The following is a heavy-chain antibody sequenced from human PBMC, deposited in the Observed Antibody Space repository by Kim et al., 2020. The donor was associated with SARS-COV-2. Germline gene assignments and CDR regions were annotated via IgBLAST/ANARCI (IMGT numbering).Heavy chain of an antibody. CDR3: ARGSSGAFDI. Sequence: TGNYYVDYAKGRFTISRDNSKNLLYLQMNSRRVEDTAIYYCARGSSGAFDIWGQGTMITVSS. J-gene: IGHJ3*02. V-gene: IGHV3-7*04. CDR2: TGN.